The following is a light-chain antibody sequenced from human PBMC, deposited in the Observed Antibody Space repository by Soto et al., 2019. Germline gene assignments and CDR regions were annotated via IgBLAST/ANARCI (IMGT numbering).Light chain of an antibody. CDR1: QNIIFY. J-gene: IGKJ2*01. Sequence: IQMTQSPSSLSASVGYRVTITCRASQNIIFYLNWYQQKLGKPPKLLISAASNLQSGVPSRFSGSGSGTDFTLTISNLQPEDFATYFSQQSYTTPVYSFGQGTKLEIK. V-gene: IGKV1-39*01. CDR3: QQSYTTPVYS. CDR2: AAS.